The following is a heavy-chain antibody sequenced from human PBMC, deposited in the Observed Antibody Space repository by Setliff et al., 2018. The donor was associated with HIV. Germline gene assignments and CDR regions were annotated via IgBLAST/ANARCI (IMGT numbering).Heavy chain of an antibody. CDR2: IYYSGTT. J-gene: IGHJ3*02. CDR1: GDSVSSGSYY. V-gene: IGHV4-61*01. Sequence: PSETLSLTCTVSGDSVSSGSYYWSWIRQPPGKGLEWIGYIYYSGTTNYNPSLKSRVTISVDTSKNQFSLKLSSVTAADTAVYFCAREDFNDLSAFDIWGQGTQVTVSS. CDR3: AREDFNDLSAFDI. D-gene: IGHD2-21*02.